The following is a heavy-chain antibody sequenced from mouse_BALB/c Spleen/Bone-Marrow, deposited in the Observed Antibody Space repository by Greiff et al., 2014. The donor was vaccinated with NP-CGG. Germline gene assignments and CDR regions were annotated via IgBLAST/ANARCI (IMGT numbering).Heavy chain of an antibody. CDR1: GYTFTDYA. CDR2: ISTYSGNT. CDR3: ARYGYGSSYYAMDY. Sequence: VQLQQSGPELVRPGVSVKISCKGSGYTFTDYAMHWVKQSHAKSPEWIGVISTYSGNTNYNQKFKGKATMTVDKSSSTAYMELARLTSEDSAIYYCARYGYGSSYYAMDYWGQGTSVTVSS. V-gene: IGHV1-67*01. D-gene: IGHD1-1*01. J-gene: IGHJ4*01.